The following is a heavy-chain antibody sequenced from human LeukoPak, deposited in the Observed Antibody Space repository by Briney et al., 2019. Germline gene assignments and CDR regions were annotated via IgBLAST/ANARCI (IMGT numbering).Heavy chain of an antibody. D-gene: IGHD6-13*01. V-gene: IGHV6-1*01. Sequence: SQTLSLTCAISGDSVSSTSAGWNWIRQSPSRGLEWLGRTYYRSKWYSDYAVSVRGRITVSPDTSTNQFSLQLNSVTPEDTAVYYCARYTSSWFFDSWGLGTLVTVSS. CDR3: ARYTSSWFFDS. J-gene: IGHJ4*02. CDR1: GDSVSSTSAG. CDR2: TYYRSKWYS.